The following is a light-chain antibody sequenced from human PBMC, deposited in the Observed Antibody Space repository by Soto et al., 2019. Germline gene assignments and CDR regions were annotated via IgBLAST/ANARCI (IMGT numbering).Light chain of an antibody. V-gene: IGLV2-14*03. Sequence: QSALTQPASVSGSPGQSITLSCTGTSSDVGAYNSVSWYRQHPGKAPKLIIYDVSTRPSGVSNRFSGSKSGNTASLTISGLQAEDEADYYCSSSTTSTTRVFGTGTKLTVL. CDR2: DVS. CDR1: SSDVGAYNS. CDR3: SSSTTSTTRV. J-gene: IGLJ1*01.